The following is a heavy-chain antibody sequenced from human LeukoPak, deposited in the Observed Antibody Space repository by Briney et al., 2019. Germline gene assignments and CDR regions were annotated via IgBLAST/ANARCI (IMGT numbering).Heavy chain of an antibody. Sequence: GGSLRLSCAASGFTFSSYEMNWVRQAPGKGLEWVSYISSSSSTIYYADSVKGRFTISRDNAKNSLYLQMNSLRDEDTAVYYCARVTCSSTSCYVSGWFDPWGQGTLVTVSP. V-gene: IGHV3-48*03. CDR3: ARVTCSSTSCYVSGWFDP. CDR1: GFTFSSYE. D-gene: IGHD2-2*01. CDR2: ISSSSSTI. J-gene: IGHJ5*02.